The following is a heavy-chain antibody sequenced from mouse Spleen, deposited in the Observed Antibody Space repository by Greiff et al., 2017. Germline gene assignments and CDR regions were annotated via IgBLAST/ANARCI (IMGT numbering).Heavy chain of an antibody. CDR3: AREGNWAFDY. D-gene: IGHD4-1*01. V-gene: IGHV5-17*01. CDR2: ISSGSSTI. J-gene: IGHJ2*01. CDR1: GFTFSDYG. Sequence: EVKVVESGGGLVKPGGSLKLSCAASGFTFSDYGMHWVRQAPEKGLEWVAYISSGSSTIYYADTLKGRFSISRDNAKNTLFLQMTSLRSEDTAMYYCAREGNWAFDYWGQGTTLTVSS.